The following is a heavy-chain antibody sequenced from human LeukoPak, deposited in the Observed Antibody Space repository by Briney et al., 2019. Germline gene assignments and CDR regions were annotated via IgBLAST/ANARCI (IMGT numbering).Heavy chain of an antibody. CDR3: ARESLEGEAELPYYYYYGMDV. V-gene: IGHV3-48*01. CDR2: ISSSSSTI. CDR1: GFTFSSYS. J-gene: IGHJ6*02. Sequence: PGGSLRLSCAASGFTFSSYSMNWVRQAPGKGLEWVSYISSSSSTIYYADSVKGRFAISRDNAKNSLYLQMNSLRAEDTAVYYCARESLEGEAELPYYYYYGMDVWGQGTTVTVSS. D-gene: IGHD1-26*01.